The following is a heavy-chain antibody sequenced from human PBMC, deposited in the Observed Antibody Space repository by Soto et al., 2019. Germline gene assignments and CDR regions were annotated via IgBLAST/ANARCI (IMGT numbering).Heavy chain of an antibody. Sequence: EVQLVESGGGLVQPGGSLRLSCAASGFTFSRYWMSWVRQAPGKGREWVANIKQDGSETNYADSVKGGFTISRDNAKNSLYLQMDSMRAEDTAVYYCAREGIVGATQFDYWGQGTLVTVSS. CDR2: IKQDGSET. CDR3: AREGIVGATQFDY. D-gene: IGHD1-26*01. V-gene: IGHV3-7*03. CDR1: GFTFSRYW. J-gene: IGHJ4*02.